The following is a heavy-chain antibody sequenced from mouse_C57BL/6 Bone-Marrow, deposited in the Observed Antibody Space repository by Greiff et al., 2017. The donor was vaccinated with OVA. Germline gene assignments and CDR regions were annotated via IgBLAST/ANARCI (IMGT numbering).Heavy chain of an antibody. D-gene: IGHD1-1*01. J-gene: IGHJ4*01. Sequence: QVQLQQPGAELVRPGSSVKLSCKASGYTFTSYWMDWVKQRPGQGLEWIGNIYPSDSETHYNQKFKDKATLTVDKSSSTAYMQLSSLTSEDSAVYYCARVTTVVAPSAMDYWGQGTSVTVSS. CDR2: IYPSDSET. V-gene: IGHV1-61*01. CDR3: ARVTTVVAPSAMDY. CDR1: GYTFTSYW.